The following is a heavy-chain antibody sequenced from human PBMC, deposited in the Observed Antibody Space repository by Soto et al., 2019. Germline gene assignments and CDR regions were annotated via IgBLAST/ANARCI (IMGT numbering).Heavy chain of an antibody. CDR1: GGSISSSSYY. CDR3: ARGGDSSGYYYYYYGMDV. CDR2: IYYSGST. V-gene: IGHV4-39*01. J-gene: IGHJ6*02. Sequence: SETLSLTCTVSGGSISSSSYYWGWIRQPPGKGLEWIGSIYYSGSTYYNPSLKSRVTISVDTSKNQFSLKLSSVTAADTAVYYCARGGDSSGYYYYYYGMDVWGQGTTVTVS. D-gene: IGHD3-22*01.